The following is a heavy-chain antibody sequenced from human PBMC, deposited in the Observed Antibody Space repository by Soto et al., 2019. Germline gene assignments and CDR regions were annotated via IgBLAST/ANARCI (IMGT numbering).Heavy chain of an antibody. V-gene: IGHV4-30-4*01. J-gene: IGHJ5*02. CDR3: ARRLLVPPRFDP. D-gene: IGHD1-26*01. CDR1: GDSISSGDFY. Sequence: QVQLQESGPGLVKPSQTLSLTCTVSGDSISSGDFYWSWIRQSPRRGLEWIGNIYHTGSTYYNASLQSRVTISVDTSKNQFSLQLSSVTAADSAVYYCARRLLVPPRFDPWGQGTLVTVSS. CDR2: IYHTGST.